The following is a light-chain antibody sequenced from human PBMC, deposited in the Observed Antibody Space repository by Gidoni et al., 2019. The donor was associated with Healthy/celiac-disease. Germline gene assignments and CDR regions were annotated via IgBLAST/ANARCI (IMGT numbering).Light chain of an antibody. V-gene: IGKV3-11*01. Sequence: EIVLTQSPATLSLSPGERATLPCRASQSVSSYLAWYQQKPCQAPRLLIYDASNRATGIPARFSGSGSGTDFTLTISSLEPEDFAVYYCQQRSNWPSGTFGPGTKVDIK. CDR3: QQRSNWPSGT. CDR1: QSVSSY. J-gene: IGKJ3*01. CDR2: DAS.